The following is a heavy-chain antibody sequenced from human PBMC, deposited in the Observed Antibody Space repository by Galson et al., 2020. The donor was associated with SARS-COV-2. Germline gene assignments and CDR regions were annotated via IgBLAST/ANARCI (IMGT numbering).Heavy chain of an antibody. J-gene: IGHJ6*03. CDR2: IYPGDSDI. CDR3: AKVDGTYYDHYYMDV. CDR1: GFIFTNSW. V-gene: IGHV5-51*01. Sequence: HGESPKISCKGTGFIFTNSWIVWVRQMPGRGLEWMGIIYPGDSDITYNPSFQGQVTISVDRSISTAYLQWRSLKASDSGIYYCAKVDGTYYDHYYMDVWGKGTTVSVSS. D-gene: IGHD3-16*01.